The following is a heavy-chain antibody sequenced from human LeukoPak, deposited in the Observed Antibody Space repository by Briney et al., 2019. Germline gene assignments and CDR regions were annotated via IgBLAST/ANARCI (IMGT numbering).Heavy chain of an antibody. Sequence: PSETLSLTCTVSGYSISSTTYYWGWIRQPPRKGLEWIASIYYSGSTYCNPSLKSRVTISVDTSKNQFSLKLSSVTAADTAVYYCARHKYSSGWPPEGAFDIWGRGTMVTVSS. D-gene: IGHD6-19*01. J-gene: IGHJ3*02. CDR1: GYSISSTTYY. CDR3: ARHKYSSGWPPEGAFDI. CDR2: IYYSGST. V-gene: IGHV4-39*01.